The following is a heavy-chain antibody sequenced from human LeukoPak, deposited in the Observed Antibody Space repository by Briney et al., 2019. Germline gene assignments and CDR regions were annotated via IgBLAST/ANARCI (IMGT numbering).Heavy chain of an antibody. J-gene: IGHJ4*02. Sequence: GGSLRLSCAASGFTVSSNYMRWVRQPPGKGPEWVSAISGSGDRAYYADSVKGRFTISRDNSKNTLYLQMSGLRAEDTAVYYCTKVSSSYYFGYWGQGTLVTVSS. CDR2: ISGSGDRA. CDR1: GFTVSSNY. D-gene: IGHD3-3*01. CDR3: TKVSSSYYFGY. V-gene: IGHV3-23*01.